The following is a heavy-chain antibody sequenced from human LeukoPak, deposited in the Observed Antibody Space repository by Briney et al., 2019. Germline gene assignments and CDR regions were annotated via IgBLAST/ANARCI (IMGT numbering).Heavy chain of an antibody. V-gene: IGHV4-39*01. Sequence: PSETLSLTCTVSGGSISSSSYYWGWIRQPPGKGLEWIGSIYYSGSTYYNPSLKSRVTISVDTSKNQFSLKLSSVTAADTAVYYCARCVWSLGPYYYYMDVWGKGTTVTVSS. CDR1: GGSISSSSYY. CDR2: IYYSGST. J-gene: IGHJ6*03. CDR3: ARCVWSLGPYYYYMDV. D-gene: IGHD3-22*01.